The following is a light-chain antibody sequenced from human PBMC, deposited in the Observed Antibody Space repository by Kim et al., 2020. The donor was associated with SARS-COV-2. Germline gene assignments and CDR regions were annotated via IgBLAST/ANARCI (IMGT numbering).Light chain of an antibody. CDR2: GAS. CDR1: ETIDNNY. J-gene: IGKJ5*01. V-gene: IGKV3-20*01. Sequence: PGESATVSCRATETIDNNYLAWYQQKPGQAPRLLIYGASTRATGIPDRFRGSGSGTDFTLTISGLEPEDFAVFYCQQYTTSPITFGQGTRLEIK. CDR3: QQYTTSPIT.